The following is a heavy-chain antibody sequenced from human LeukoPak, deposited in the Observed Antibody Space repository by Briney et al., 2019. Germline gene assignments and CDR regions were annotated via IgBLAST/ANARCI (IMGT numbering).Heavy chain of an antibody. V-gene: IGHV1-18*01. J-gene: IGHJ4*02. CDR2: ISPYNDNT. D-gene: IGHD4-17*01. CDR1: GYTFTSYG. Sequence: ASVKFSCKASGYTFTSYGISWVRRAPGQGLEWMGWISPYNDNTNYAQKLQGRVTMTTDTSTSTAYMELRSLRSDDTAVYYCARDYGDVPGGYWGQGTLVTVSS. CDR3: ARDYGDVPGGY.